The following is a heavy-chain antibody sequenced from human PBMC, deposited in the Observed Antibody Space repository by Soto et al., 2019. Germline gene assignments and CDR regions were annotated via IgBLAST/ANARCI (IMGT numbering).Heavy chain of an antibody. J-gene: IGHJ4*02. CDR3: ASMYGDYVSY. CDR1: GGSISSSSYY. Sequence: QLQLQESGPGLVKPSETLSLTCTVSGGSISSSSYYWGWIRQPPGKGLEWFGSIYYSGSTYYNPPLESRVPISLDTSKTQFSLKLSSVTAADTAVYYCASMYGDYVSYWGQGTLVTVSS. CDR2: IYYSGST. V-gene: IGHV4-39*01. D-gene: IGHD4-17*01.